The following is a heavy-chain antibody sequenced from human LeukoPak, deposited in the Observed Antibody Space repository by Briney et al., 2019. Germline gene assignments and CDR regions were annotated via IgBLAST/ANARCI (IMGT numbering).Heavy chain of an antibody. D-gene: IGHD5-12*01. CDR2: IIPIFGTA. CDR1: GGTFSSYA. J-gene: IGHJ4*02. V-gene: IGHV1-69*05. CDR3: AKGRGYSGYDMVGDY. Sequence: GASVKVSCKASGGTFSSYAVSWVRQAPGQGLEWMGGIIPIFGTANYAQKFQGRVTITTDESTSTAYMELSSLRSEDTAVYYCAKGRGYSGYDMVGDYWGQGTLVTVSS.